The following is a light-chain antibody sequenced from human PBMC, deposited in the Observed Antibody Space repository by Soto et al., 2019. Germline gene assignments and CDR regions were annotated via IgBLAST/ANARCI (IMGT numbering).Light chain of an antibody. V-gene: IGKV3-11*01. CDR3: QRRAKGEWT. J-gene: IGKJ1*01. CDR2: DTS. Sequence: EIVLTQSPAAMSLSPGERATLSCRASQSVNSYLAWYQQNPGQAPRLLIYDTSSRATGPPARFSGSGSGTDCTLTISSREPEDFSVYYCQRRAKGEWTGGQGTKV. CDR1: QSVNSY.